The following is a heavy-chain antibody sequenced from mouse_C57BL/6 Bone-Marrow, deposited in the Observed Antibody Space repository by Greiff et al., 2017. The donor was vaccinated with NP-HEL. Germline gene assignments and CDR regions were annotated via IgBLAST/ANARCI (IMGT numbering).Heavy chain of an antibody. Sequence: VQLQQSGAELVRPGASVKLSCTASGFNIKDDYMHWVKQRPEQGLEWIGWIEPENGDTEYASKFQGKATITADKSYNTAYLQLSSLTSEDTAVYYCTHTTVVAPWYFDVWGTGTTVTVSS. CDR1: GFNIKDDY. V-gene: IGHV14-4*01. CDR2: IEPENGDT. D-gene: IGHD1-1*01. CDR3: THTTVVAPWYFDV. J-gene: IGHJ1*03.